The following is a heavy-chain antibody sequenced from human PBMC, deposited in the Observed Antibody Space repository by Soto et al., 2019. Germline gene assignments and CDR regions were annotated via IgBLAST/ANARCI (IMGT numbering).Heavy chain of an antibody. J-gene: IGHJ4*02. Sequence: QVRLVQSGAELKKPGASVSISCKTSGFTFTTYYIHWVRQAPGQGLEWMGMIDPSGGSTTYEQKFQGGITIKSDIYTTTVYMELINLRSEDTAVYYSERVLCDTTGYYAFWGQGTLVTVSS. D-gene: IGHD3-22*01. CDR3: ERVLCDTTGYYAF. CDR1: GFTFTTYY. V-gene: IGHV1-46*01. CDR2: IDPSGGST.